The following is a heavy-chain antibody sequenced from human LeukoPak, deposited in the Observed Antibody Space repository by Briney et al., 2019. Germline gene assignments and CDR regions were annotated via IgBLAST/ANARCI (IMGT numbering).Heavy chain of an antibody. D-gene: IGHD2-2*02. CDR3: AKQRYQLLYDLDYYYYMDV. J-gene: IGHJ6*03. Sequence: PGGSLRLSCAASGFTFSSYGMHWVRQAPGKGLEWVAFIRYDGSNKYYAGSVKGRFTISGDNSKNTLYLQMNSLRAEDTAVYYCAKQRYQLLYDLDYYYYMDVWGKGTTVTVSS. V-gene: IGHV3-30*02. CDR1: GFTFSSYG. CDR2: IRYDGSNK.